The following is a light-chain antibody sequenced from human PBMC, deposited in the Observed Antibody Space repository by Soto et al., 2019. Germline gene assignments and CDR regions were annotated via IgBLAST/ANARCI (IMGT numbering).Light chain of an antibody. J-gene: IGKJ2*01. CDR1: QTVSSY. Sequence: EIVLTQSPATLSLSPGERATLSCRASQTVSSYLAWYQQKPGQAPRLLIYDATNRATGIPDRFSGSGSGTDFTLTISSLEPEDVAVYYCQQRYNWPPYTFGQGTKLESK. CDR3: QQRYNWPPYT. CDR2: DAT. V-gene: IGKV3-11*01.